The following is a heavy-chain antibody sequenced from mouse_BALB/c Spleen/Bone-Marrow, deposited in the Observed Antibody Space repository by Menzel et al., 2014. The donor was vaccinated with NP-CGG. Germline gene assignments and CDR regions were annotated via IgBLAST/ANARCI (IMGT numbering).Heavy chain of an antibody. CDR1: GFNIKDTY. D-gene: IGHD1-1*01. CDR3: ANYYYGHYFDY. J-gene: IGHJ2*01. V-gene: IGHV14-3*02. CDR2: IDPANGNT. Sequence: VQLQQSGAELVKPGASVKLSCTASGFNIKDTYMLWVKQRPEQGLEWIGRIDPANGNTKYDPKFQGKATITADTSSNTACLQLSSLTSEDTAIYYCANYYYGHYFDYWGQGTTPTVSS.